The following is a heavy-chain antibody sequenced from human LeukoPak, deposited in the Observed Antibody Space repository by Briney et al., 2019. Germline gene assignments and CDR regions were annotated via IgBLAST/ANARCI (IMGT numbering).Heavy chain of an antibody. CDR3: ARGYTA. CDR1: GGSISSYY. CDR2: IYYSGST. D-gene: IGHD2-2*02. Sequence: SQTLSLTCTVSGGSISSYYWSWIRQPPGKGLEWIGYIYYSGSTNYNPSLKSRVTISVDTSKNQFSLKLSSVTAADTAVYYCARGYTAWGQGTLVTVSS. V-gene: IGHV4-59*01. J-gene: IGHJ5*02.